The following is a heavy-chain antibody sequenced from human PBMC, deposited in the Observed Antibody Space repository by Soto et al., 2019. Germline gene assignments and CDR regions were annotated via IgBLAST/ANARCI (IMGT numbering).Heavy chain of an antibody. CDR3: AREVYCSGGSCYVYYTYGMDV. D-gene: IGHD2-15*01. Sequence: QVQLVQSGAEVKKPGASVKVSCKASGYTFTGYCMHWVRQAPGQGLEWMGWINPNSGGTNYAQKFQGRVTMTRDTSISTAYMELSRLRSDDTAVYYCAREVYCSGGSCYVYYTYGMDVWGQGTTVTVSS. CDR1: GYTFTGYC. CDR2: INPNSGGT. J-gene: IGHJ6*02. V-gene: IGHV1-2*02.